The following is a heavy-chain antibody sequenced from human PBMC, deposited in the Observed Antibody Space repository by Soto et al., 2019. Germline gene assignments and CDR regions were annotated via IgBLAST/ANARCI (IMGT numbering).Heavy chain of an antibody. CDR3: AHSVDSSLIPYFRL. CDR1: GFSLSTSRRG. J-gene: IGHJ1*01. V-gene: IGHV2-5*01. Sequence: SRPTLVNPTQTLTLTCTFSGFSLSTSRRGVGWVRQPPGKALEWLALIYWNDDKRYSPSLKSRLTITKDTSKNQVVLTMTNMDPVDTATYYCAHSVDSSLIPYFRLWGQATLVTVSS. CDR2: IYWNDDK. D-gene: IGHD3-16*01.